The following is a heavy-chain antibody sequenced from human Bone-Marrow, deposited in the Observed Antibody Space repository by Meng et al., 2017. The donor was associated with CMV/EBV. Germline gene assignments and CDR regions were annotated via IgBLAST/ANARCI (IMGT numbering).Heavy chain of an antibody. CDR3: ARDASRIWFGDALFSLDP. CDR1: Y. J-gene: IGHJ5*02. V-gene: IGHV1-2*06. D-gene: IGHD3-10*01. CDR2: LNPNRGHP. Sequence: YLPWLLQAPLQALEWLGRLNPNRGHPSFAQSFEGRVTLTSDTSPRTVYMDVKSLRSDDTAVYYCARDASRIWFGDALFSLDPWGQRTLVTVSS.